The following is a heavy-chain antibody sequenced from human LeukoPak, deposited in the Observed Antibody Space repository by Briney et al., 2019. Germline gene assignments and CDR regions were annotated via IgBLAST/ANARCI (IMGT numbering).Heavy chain of an antibody. J-gene: IGHJ5*02. CDR1: GYTFTSYG. CDR3: ARDDPHGNWFDP. CDR2: IIPIFGTA. Sequence: ASVKVSCKASGYTFTSYGISWVRQAPGQGLEWMGGIIPIFGTANYAQKFQGRVTITADESTSTAYMELSSLRSEDTAVYYCARDDPHGNWFDPWGQGTLVTVSS. V-gene: IGHV1-69*13.